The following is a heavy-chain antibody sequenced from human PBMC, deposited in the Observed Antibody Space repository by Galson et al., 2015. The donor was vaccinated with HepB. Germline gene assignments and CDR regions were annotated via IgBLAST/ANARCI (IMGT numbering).Heavy chain of an antibody. CDR2: ISGSGGTTI. CDR3: ARVRGSYSFGY. D-gene: IGHD1-26*01. J-gene: IGHJ4*02. CDR1: GFTFSDYY. V-gene: IGHV3-11*01. Sequence: SLRLSCAASGFTFSDYYMSWIRQAPGKGLECISYISGSGGTTIYYADSVKGRFTISRDNSKNSLYLQMDSLRAEDSAVYYCARVRGSYSFGYWGQGTLVTVSS.